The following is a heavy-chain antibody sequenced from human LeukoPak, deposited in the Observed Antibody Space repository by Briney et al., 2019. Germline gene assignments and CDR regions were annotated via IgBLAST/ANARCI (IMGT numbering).Heavy chain of an antibody. D-gene: IGHD3-10*01. CDR2: INQDGSGK. J-gene: IGHJ4*02. CDR1: GFSFSSYW. V-gene: IGHV3-7*01. CDR3: AKAGSGRSIDY. Sequence: PGRSLRLSCAASGFSFSSYWMNWVRQAPGKGLEWVGNINQDGSGKYYVDSVKGRFTISRDNAMNSLYLQMNSLRAEDTAVYYCAKAGSGRSIDYWGQGTLVTVSS.